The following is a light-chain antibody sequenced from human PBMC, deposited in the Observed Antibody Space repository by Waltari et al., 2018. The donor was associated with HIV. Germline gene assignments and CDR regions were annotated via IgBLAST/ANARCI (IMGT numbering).Light chain of an antibody. J-gene: IGLJ1*01. Sequence: QSVLTQPPSVSGAPGQGVTIPRTGSSSNLGSGYDVHWSQQLPGTAPKVLIYGNSNRPSGVPDRFSGSKSGPSASLAITGLQAEDEADYYCQSYDSNMSGATVFGTGTKVTVL. V-gene: IGLV1-40*01. CDR2: GNS. CDR3: QSYDSNMSGATV. CDR1: SSNLGSGYD.